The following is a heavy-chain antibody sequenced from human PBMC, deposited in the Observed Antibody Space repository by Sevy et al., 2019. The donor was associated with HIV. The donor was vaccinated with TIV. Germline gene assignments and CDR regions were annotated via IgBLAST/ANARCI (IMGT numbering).Heavy chain of an antibody. CDR3: ARKRGYNGCEYFDH. D-gene: IGHD5-12*01. CDR1: GFTFSSYA. V-gene: IGHV3-30-3*01. J-gene: IGHJ4*02. CDR2: ISYDGNKK. Sequence: GGSLRLSCAASGFTFSSYAMHWVRQAPGKGLEWVTIISYDGNKKYYAESVRGRFTISRDNSKNALYLQMNSLRAEDTAVYYWARKRGYNGCEYFDHWGQGSLVTVSS.